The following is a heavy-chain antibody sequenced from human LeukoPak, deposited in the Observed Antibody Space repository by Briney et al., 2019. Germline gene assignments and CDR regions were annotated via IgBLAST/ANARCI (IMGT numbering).Heavy chain of an antibody. J-gene: IGHJ3*02. V-gene: IGHV4-34*01. D-gene: IGHD6-13*01. Sequence: SETLSLTCAVYGGSFSGYYWSWIRQPPGKGLEWIGSIYYSGSTYYNPSLKSRVTISVDTSKNQFSLKLSSVTAADTAVYYCASADRVWAEVWGGSSWDQTDAFDIWSQGTMVTVSS. CDR2: IYYSGST. CDR3: ASADRVWAEVWGGSSWDQTDAFDI. CDR1: GGSFSGYY.